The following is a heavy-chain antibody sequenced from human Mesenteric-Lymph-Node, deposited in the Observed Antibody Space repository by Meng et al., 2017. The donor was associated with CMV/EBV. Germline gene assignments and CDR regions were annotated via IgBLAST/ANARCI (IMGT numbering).Heavy chain of an antibody. V-gene: IGHV2-70D*14. CDR1: GFSLSTTGMR. J-gene: IGHJ4*02. CDR2: IDWDDGK. CDR3: ARGFDY. Sequence: SGPTLVKPTQTLTLTCTFSGFSLSTTGMRVSWIRQPPGKALEWLARIDWDDGKFYNTSLRTRLTISKDTSKNQVVLTMTNMDPVDTATYYCARGFDYWGQGTLVTVSS.